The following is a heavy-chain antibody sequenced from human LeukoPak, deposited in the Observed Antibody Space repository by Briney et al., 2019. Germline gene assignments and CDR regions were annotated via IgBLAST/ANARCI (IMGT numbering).Heavy chain of an antibody. D-gene: IGHD6-19*01. CDR1: GFTLSDYY. CDR3: ARAQGSIAVPDY. CDR2: ISSSSSYT. J-gene: IGHJ4*02. Sequence: GGSLRLSCAASGFTLSDYYMSWIRQAPGKGLEWVSYISSSSSYTNYADSVKGRFTFSRDNAKNSLYLQMNSLRAEDTAVYYCARAQGSIAVPDYWGQGTLVTVSS. V-gene: IGHV3-11*06.